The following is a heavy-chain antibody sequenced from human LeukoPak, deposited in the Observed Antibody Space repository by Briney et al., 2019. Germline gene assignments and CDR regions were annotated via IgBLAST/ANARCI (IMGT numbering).Heavy chain of an antibody. Sequence: GTSVKVSCKASGFTFTSSAVQWVRQARGQRLEWIGWIVVGSGNTNYAQKFQERVTITRDMSTSTAYMELSSLRSEDTAVYYCAAEPLYCSSTSCYDYWGQGTLVTVSS. CDR1: GFTFTSSA. CDR3: AAEPLYCSSTSCYDY. D-gene: IGHD2-2*01. CDR2: IVVGSGNT. V-gene: IGHV1-58*01. J-gene: IGHJ4*02.